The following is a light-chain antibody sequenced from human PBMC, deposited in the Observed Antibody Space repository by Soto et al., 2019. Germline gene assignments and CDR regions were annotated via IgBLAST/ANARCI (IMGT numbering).Light chain of an antibody. CDR3: QQYYSYPPGT. CDR2: AAS. Sequence: AIRMTQSPSSFSASTGDRVTITCRASQGISSYLAWYQQKPGKAPKLLIYAASTLQSGVPSRFSGSGSGTDYPRTSSCLQSEYVATYFCQQYYSYPPGTFGQGTKVDIK. J-gene: IGKJ1*01. V-gene: IGKV1-8*01. CDR1: QGISSY.